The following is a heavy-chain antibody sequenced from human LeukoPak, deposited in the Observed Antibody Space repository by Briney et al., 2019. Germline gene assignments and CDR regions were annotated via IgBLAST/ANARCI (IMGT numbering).Heavy chain of an antibody. D-gene: IGHD1-26*01. V-gene: IGHV1-18*04. J-gene: IGHJ4*02. CDR3: ASVVGATILDY. Sequence: GASVKVSCKASGYTFTGYYIHWVRQAPGQGLEWMGWISAYNGNTKYAQKFQGRVTMTTDTSTSTAYMELRSLRSDDTAVYYCASVVGATILDYWGQGTLVTVSS. CDR1: GYTFTGYY. CDR2: ISAYNGNT.